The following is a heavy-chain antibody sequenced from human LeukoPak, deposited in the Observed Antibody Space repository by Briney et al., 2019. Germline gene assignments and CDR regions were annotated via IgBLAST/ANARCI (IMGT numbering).Heavy chain of an antibody. D-gene: IGHD4-17*01. CDR2: IIPILGIA. V-gene: IGHV1-69*04. J-gene: IGHJ4*02. CDR3: ARGADYGLRFDY. Sequence: AASVKVSCKASGGTFSSYAISWMRQAPGQGLEWMGRIIPILGIANYAQKFQGRVTITADKSTSTAYMELSSLRSEDTAVYYCARGADYGLRFDYWGQGTLVTVSS. CDR1: GGTFSSYA.